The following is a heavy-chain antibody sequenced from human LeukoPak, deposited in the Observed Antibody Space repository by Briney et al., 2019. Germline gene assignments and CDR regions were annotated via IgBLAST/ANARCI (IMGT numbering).Heavy chain of an antibody. Sequence: GGSLRLSCAASGFTFGDYGMSWVRQAPGKGLEWVSGINWNGGSTGYADSVKGRFTISRDNAKNSLYLQMNSLRAEDTALYYCARFSTAMVNFDYWGQGTLVTVSS. J-gene: IGHJ4*02. D-gene: IGHD5-18*01. CDR2: INWNGGST. CDR3: ARFSTAMVNFDY. CDR1: GFTFGDYG. V-gene: IGHV3-20*04.